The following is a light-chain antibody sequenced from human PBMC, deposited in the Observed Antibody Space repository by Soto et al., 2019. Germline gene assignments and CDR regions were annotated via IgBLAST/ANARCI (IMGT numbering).Light chain of an antibody. V-gene: IGLV2-14*01. Sequence: QSVLTQPASVSGSPGQSITISCTGSSSDVGGYNYVSWYQQHPGKAPKLIIYEVSNRPSGVSNRFSGSKSGNTASLTISGLQAEDEADYYCSSHGGSNNFYVFGNGTKVTVL. CDR2: EVS. J-gene: IGLJ1*01. CDR1: SSDVGGYNY. CDR3: SSHGGSNNFYV.